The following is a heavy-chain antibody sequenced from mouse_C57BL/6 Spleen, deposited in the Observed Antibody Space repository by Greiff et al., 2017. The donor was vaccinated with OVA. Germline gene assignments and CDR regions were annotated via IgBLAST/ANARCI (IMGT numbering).Heavy chain of an antibody. CDR3: ARSDLHSFDY. CDR2: INPNNGGT. V-gene: IGHV1-26*01. Sequence: EVQLQQSGPELVKPGASVKISCKASGYTFTDYYMNWVKQRHGKSLEWIGDINPNNGGTSYNQKFTGKATLTVEKAYSTACMEHRSLRTEDSAVYYGARSDLHSFDYWGQGTTLTVSS. D-gene: IGHD2-1*01. CDR1: GYTFTDYY. J-gene: IGHJ2*01.